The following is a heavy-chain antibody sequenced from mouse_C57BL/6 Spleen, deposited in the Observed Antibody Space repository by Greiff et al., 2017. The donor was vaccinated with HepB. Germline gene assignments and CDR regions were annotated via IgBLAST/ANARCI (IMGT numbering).Heavy chain of an antibody. CDR1: GYTFTDHT. V-gene: IGHV1-78*01. J-gene: IGHJ1*03. CDR2: IYPRDGST. Sequence: QVQLQQSDAELVKPGASVKISCKVSGYTFTDHTIHWMKQRPEQGLEWIGYIYPRDGSTKYNEKFKGKATLTADKSSSTAYMQLKSLTSEDSAVYFCAREGDYYGSSYWYFDVWGTGTTVTVSS. CDR3: AREGDYYGSSYWYFDV. D-gene: IGHD1-1*01.